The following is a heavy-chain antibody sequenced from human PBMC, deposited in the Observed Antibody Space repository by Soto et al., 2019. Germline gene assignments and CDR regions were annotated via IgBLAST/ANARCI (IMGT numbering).Heavy chain of an antibody. J-gene: IGHJ6*03. D-gene: IGHD3-16*02. V-gene: IGHV3-66*01. Sequence: EGSLRLSCAASGFTVSSNYMSWVRQAPGKGLEWVSVIYSGGSTYYADSVKGRFTISRDNSKNTLYLQMNSLRAEDTAVYYCARDGSYRRYGDYYYYYMDVWGKGTTVTVSS. CDR1: GFTVSSNY. CDR2: IYSGGST. CDR3: ARDGSYRRYGDYYYYYMDV.